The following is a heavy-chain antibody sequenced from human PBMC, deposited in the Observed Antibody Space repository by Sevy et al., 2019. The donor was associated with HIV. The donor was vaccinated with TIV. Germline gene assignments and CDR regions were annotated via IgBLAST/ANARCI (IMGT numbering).Heavy chain of an antibody. CDR1: GFTFSSFE. CDR2: ISSSGSTI. V-gene: IGHV3-48*03. CDR3: ARAYDYDFWSGYLNFDY. J-gene: IGHJ4*02. Sequence: GGSLRLSCAASGFTFSSFEMTWVRQAPGKGLEWVSYISSSGSTIYYTNSVKGRFTISRDNAKNSLYLQMNSLRAEDTAVYYCARAYDYDFWSGYLNFDYWGQGTLVTVSS. D-gene: IGHD3-3*01.